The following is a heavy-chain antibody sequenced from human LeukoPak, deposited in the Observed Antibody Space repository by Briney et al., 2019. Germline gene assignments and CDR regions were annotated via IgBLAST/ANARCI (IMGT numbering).Heavy chain of an antibody. V-gene: IGHV3-23*01. CDR1: GFTFSSYA. CDR3: AKDLQLIMLGYFDY. J-gene: IGHJ4*02. CDR2: ISGGGGNT. D-gene: IGHD2-8*01. Sequence: QAGGSLRLSCAASGFTFSSYAMTWVRQAPGKGLEWVSGISGGGGNTYYADSVKGRFTISRDNSKNTLHLQMNTLRAEDTAVYYCAKDLQLIMLGYFDYWGQGTLVTVSS.